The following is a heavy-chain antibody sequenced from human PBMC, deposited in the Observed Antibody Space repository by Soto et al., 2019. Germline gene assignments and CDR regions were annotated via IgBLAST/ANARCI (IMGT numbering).Heavy chain of an antibody. J-gene: IGHJ4*02. Sequence: PSETLSLTCAVYVGSFSGYYWSWIRQPPGKGLEWIGEINHSGRTNYNPSLKSRVTISVDTSKNQFSLRLRSVSAADTAVYYCARLYDSWTGNYLKYFDYWGQGSLVTVSS. CDR2: INHSGRT. CDR3: ARLYDSWTGNYLKYFDY. CDR1: VGSFSGYY. V-gene: IGHV4-34*01. D-gene: IGHD3-3*01.